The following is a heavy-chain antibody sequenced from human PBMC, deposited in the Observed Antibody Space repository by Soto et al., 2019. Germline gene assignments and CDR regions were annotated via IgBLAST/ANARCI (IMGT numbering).Heavy chain of an antibody. CDR3: ARGEGYSSSWYGFTDYYYYYGMDV. V-gene: IGHV4-59*01. J-gene: IGHJ6*02. CDR2: IYYSGST. D-gene: IGHD6-13*01. CDR1: GGSISSYY. Sequence: ETLSLTCTVSGGSISSYYWSWIRHPPGKGLEWIGYIYYSGSTNYNPSLKSRVTISVDTSKNQFSLKLSSVTAADTAVYYCARGEGYSSSWYGFTDYYYYYGMDVWGQGTTVTVSS.